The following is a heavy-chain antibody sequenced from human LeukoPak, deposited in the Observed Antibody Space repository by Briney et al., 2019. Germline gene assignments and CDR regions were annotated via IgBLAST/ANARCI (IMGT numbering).Heavy chain of an antibody. J-gene: IGHJ4*01. D-gene: IGHD3-22*01. CDR2: IYYSGST. V-gene: IGHV4-39*01. Sequence: PSETLSLTCTVSGGSLSSSSYYWGWVRQPPGKGLEWIGNIYYSGSTYYNPSLKSRLTISLDTSQRQFSLRLRSVTAADTAVYFCARHRDYYDTWGHGTLVTVSS. CDR3: ARHRDYYDT. CDR1: GGSLSSSSYY.